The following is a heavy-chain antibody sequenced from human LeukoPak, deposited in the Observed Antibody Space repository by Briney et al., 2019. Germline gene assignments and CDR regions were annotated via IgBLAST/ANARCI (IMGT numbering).Heavy chain of an antibody. CDR3: AGVLSSGWYEGIDY. Sequence: GGSLRLSFAASGFTFSTYTMNWVRQAPGKGLEWVSSISSSSTYIYYADSLKGRFTISRDNAKNTLYLQMNSLRAEDTAVYYCAGVLSSGWYEGIDYWGQGTLVTVSS. V-gene: IGHV3-21*04. CDR2: ISSSSTYI. J-gene: IGHJ4*02. D-gene: IGHD6-19*01. CDR1: GFTFSTYT.